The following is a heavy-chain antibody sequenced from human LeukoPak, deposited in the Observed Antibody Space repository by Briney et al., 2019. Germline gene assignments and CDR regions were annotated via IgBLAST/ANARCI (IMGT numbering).Heavy chain of an antibody. CDR1: GGSFSVYY. V-gene: IGHV4-34*01. Sequence: PSETLSLTCAVYGGSFSVYYWSWIRQPPGKGLEWIGEINHSGSTNYNPSLKSRVTISVDTSKNQFSLKLSSVTAADTAVYYCARGLAWFGEFRAFDIWGQGTMVTVSS. J-gene: IGHJ3*02. CDR3: ARGLAWFGEFRAFDI. CDR2: INHSGST. D-gene: IGHD3-10*01.